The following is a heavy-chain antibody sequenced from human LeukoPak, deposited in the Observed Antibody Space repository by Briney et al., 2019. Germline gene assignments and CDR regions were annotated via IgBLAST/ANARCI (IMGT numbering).Heavy chain of an antibody. CDR2: IYYSEST. V-gene: IGHV4-59*01. CDR1: GGSISSYC. D-gene: IGHD6-6*01. J-gene: IGHJ4*02. CDR3: ARVDPDSSSTLEVFDY. Sequence: SETLSLTCTVSGGSISSYCWSWIRQPPGKGLEWIGYIYYSESTNYNPSLKSRVTISVDTSKNQFSLRLSSVTAADTAVYYCARVDPDSSSTLEVFDYWGQGTLVTVSS.